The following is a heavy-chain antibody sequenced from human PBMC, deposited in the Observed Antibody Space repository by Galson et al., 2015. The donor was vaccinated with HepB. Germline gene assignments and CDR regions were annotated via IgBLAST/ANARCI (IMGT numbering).Heavy chain of an antibody. D-gene: IGHD6-19*01. CDR3: AAGYSSGWYGIDY. J-gene: IGHJ4*02. Sequence: SLRLSCAASGLTFSDYSMNWVRQAPGKGLEWISYITSSSTTIYYADSVKGRFTISRDNAKDSLYLQMSSLRADDTAVYYCAAGYSSGWYGIDYWGQGTLVIVSS. V-gene: IGHV3-48*04. CDR1: GLTFSDYS. CDR2: ITSSSTTI.